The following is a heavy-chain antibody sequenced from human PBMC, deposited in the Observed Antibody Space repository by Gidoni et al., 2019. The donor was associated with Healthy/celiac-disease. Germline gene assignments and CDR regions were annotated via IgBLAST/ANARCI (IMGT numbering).Heavy chain of an antibody. CDR1: GGSISSYY. V-gene: IGHV4-59*01. CDR2: IYYSGST. D-gene: IGHD3-22*01. CDR3: ARDSYYDSSGYLRGSGGLDY. J-gene: IGHJ4*02. Sequence: QVQLQESGPGLVKPSETLSLTCTVSGGSISSYYWSWIRQPPGKGLEWIGYIYYSGSTNYNPSLKSRVTISVDTSKNQFSLKLSSVTAADTAVYYCARDSYYDSSGYLRGSGGLDYWGQGTLVTVSS.